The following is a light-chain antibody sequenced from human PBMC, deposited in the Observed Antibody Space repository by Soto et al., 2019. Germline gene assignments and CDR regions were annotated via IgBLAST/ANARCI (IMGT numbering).Light chain of an antibody. CDR3: QQRSNWPWT. V-gene: IGKV3-11*01. CDR2: DAS. CDR1: QSVSSY. Sequence: EIVFTQSGAAVSLSPGERATLSCWASQSVSSYLAWYQHKPGQAPRLLIYDASNRATGIPARFSGSGSGTDFTLTISSLEPEDFAVYYCQQRSNWPWTFGQGTKVDIK. J-gene: IGKJ1*01.